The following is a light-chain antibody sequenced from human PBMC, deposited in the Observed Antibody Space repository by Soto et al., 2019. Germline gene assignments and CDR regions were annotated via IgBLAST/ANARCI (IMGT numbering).Light chain of an antibody. CDR2: EVS. CDR1: SRDVGASDY. Sequence: QSALTQPPSASGSPGQSVAISCTGTSRDVGASDYVSWYQQHPGKAPKLMIYEVSKRPSGVPDRFSGSKSGNTASLTVSGLQAEDEADYYCSSYAGSNNLVVFGGGTKLTVL. CDR3: SSYAGSNNLVV. V-gene: IGLV2-8*01. J-gene: IGLJ2*01.